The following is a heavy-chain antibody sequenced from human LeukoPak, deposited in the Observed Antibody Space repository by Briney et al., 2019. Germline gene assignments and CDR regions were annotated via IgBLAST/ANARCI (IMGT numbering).Heavy chain of an antibody. V-gene: IGHV3-66*01. CDR3: ARVSGYSGYDTLDY. D-gene: IGHD5-12*01. Sequence: PGGSLSLSCAASGFTISSNYMNWVSQAPGKGLEWVSVISTGGTTYYANSVQGRFTISRDYSKNTLYLEMNNLRAEDTAVYYCARVSGYSGYDTLDYWGQGTPVTVS. CDR1: GFTISSNY. CDR2: ISTGGTT. J-gene: IGHJ4*02.